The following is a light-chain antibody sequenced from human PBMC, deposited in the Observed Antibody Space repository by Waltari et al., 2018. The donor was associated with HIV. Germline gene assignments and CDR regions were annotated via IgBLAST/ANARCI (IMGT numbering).Light chain of an antibody. J-gene: IGKJ5*01. Sequence: DIHMTQSLSSLSVSVGDRVTITCQASQDIGNYLNWYQQKPGKPPKLLIYDAFYLETGVPSRFSGSRSGTQFTFTINSLQPEDFATYYCQQYDNLPIKFGQGTRLDIK. CDR3: QQYDNLPIK. CDR2: DAF. CDR1: QDIGNY. V-gene: IGKV1-33*01.